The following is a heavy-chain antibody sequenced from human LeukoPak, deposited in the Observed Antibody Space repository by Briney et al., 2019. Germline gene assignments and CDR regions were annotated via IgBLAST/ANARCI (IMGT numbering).Heavy chain of an antibody. V-gene: IGHV4-34*01. CDR3: ARGRGYFDWLDY. CDR2: INHSGST. D-gene: IGHD3-9*01. CDR1: GGSFSGYY. J-gene: IGHJ4*02. Sequence: PSETLSLTCAVYGGSFSGYYWSWIRQPPGKGLEWIGEINHSGSTNYNPSLKSRVTISVDTSKNQFSLKLGSVTAADTAVYYCARGRGYFDWLDYWGQGTLVTVSS.